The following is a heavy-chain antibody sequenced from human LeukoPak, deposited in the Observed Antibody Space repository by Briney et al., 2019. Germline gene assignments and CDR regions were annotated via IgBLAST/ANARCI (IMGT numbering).Heavy chain of an antibody. J-gene: IGHJ6*03. D-gene: IGHD2-15*01. Sequence: PGGSLRLSCAASGFTFSDYNMRWIREAPGKGLEWVSSISRSGSTKYYADSVKGRFTISRDNAKNSLFLQMNRLRAEDTAVYYCARVLRYCSGGNCYSGGLGYMDVWGKGTTVTNSS. CDR1: GFTFSDYN. CDR2: ISRSGSTK. CDR3: ARVLRYCSGGNCYSGGLGYMDV. V-gene: IGHV3-11*01.